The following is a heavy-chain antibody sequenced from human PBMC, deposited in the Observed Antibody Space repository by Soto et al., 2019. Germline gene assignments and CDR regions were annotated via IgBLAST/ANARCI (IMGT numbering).Heavy chain of an antibody. V-gene: IGHV4-34*01. CDR1: GGSFSGYY. CDR2: INHSGST. Sequence: SETLSLTCAVCGGSFSGYYWSWIRQPPGKGLEWIGEINHSGSTNYNPSLKSRVTISVDTSKNQFSLKLSSVTAADTAVYYCARDLKTAIGMVYWGQGTLVTVSS. CDR3: ARDLKTAIGMVY. D-gene: IGHD5-18*01. J-gene: IGHJ4*02.